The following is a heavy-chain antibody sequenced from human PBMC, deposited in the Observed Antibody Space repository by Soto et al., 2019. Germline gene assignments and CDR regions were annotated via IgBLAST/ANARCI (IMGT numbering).Heavy chain of an antibody. V-gene: IGHV3-23*01. J-gene: IGHJ6*02. D-gene: IGHD3-9*01. CDR3: LVYDILTGGDYYYYGMDV. CDR1: GFTFISYA. Sequence: GGSLRLSCAASGFTFISYAMIWVRQAPGKGLEWVSAISGSGGSTYYADSVKGRFTISRDNSKNTLYLQMNSLRAEDTAVYYCLVYDILTGGDYYYYGMDVWGQGTTVTVSS. CDR2: ISGSGGST.